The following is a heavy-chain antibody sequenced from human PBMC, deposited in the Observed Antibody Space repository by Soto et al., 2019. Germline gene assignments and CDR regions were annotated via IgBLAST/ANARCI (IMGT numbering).Heavy chain of an antibody. CDR3: ARAGSPFHSDSTGYWGFDY. Sequence: GGSLRLSCAASGFTFSDHQMDWVRQAPGRGLEWVSVIYSSGTTYYGDSVKGRFTISRDNSKNTLYLQMNSLRTEDTALYYCARAGSPFHSDSTGYWGFDYWGQGTLVTVSS. J-gene: IGHJ4*02. D-gene: IGHD3-9*01. V-gene: IGHV3-53*01. CDR2: IYSSGTT. CDR1: GFTFSDHQ.